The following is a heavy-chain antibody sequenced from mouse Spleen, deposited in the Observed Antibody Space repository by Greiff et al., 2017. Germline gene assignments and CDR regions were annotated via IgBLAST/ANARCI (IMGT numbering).Heavy chain of an antibody. V-gene: IGHV1-82*01. Sequence: QVQLKQSGPELVKPGASVKISCKASGYAFSSSWMNWVKQRPGKGLEWIGRIYPGDGDTNYNGKFKGKATLTADKSSSTAYMQLSSLTSEDSAVYFCARWYDGSYGFAYWGQGTLVTVSA. CDR1: GYAFSSSW. CDR2: IYPGDGDT. J-gene: IGHJ3*01. D-gene: IGHD1-1*02. CDR3: ARWYDGSYGFAY.